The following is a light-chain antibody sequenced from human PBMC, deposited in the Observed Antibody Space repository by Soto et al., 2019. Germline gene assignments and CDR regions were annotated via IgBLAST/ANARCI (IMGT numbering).Light chain of an antibody. Sequence: DIVLTQSPGTLCLSPGERATLSCRASQSVSSSYLAWYQQKPGQAPRLLIYGASSRATGIPDRFSGSGSGTDFTLTISRLEPEEFAVYYCQKYGNSPWTFGQGNKGAIK. CDR2: GAS. CDR3: QKYGNSPWT. J-gene: IGKJ1*01. CDR1: QSVSSSY. V-gene: IGKV3-20*01.